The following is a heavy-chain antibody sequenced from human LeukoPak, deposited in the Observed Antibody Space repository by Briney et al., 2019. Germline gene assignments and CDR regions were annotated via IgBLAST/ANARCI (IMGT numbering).Heavy chain of an antibody. J-gene: IGHJ6*03. V-gene: IGHV3-7*01. CDR3: ARDRSQVQLEPRPYYYYYMDV. CDR2: IKQGGSEK. D-gene: IGHD1-1*01. CDR1: GFTFSSYW. Sequence: PGGSLRLSCAASGFTFSSYWMSWVRQAPGKGLEWVANIKQGGSEKYYVDSVKGRFTISRDNAKNSLYLQMNSLRAEDTAVYYCARDRSQVQLEPRPYYYYYMDVWGKGTTVTVSS.